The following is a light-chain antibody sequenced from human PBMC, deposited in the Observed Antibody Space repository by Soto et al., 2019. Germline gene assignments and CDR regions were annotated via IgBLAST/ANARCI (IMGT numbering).Light chain of an antibody. J-gene: IGKJ5*01. CDR3: QQRSNWPIT. Sequence: EIVMTQSPVTLSVSPWERATLSCRASQSVRSNLAWYQQKPGQAPRLLIYGASNRATGIPARFSGSGSGTDFTLTISSLEPEDFAVYYCQQRSNWPITFGQGTRLEIK. V-gene: IGKV3-11*01. CDR2: GAS. CDR1: QSVRSN.